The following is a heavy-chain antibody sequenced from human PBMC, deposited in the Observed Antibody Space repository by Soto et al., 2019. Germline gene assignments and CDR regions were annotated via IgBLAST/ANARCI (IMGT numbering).Heavy chain of an antibody. Sequence: GGSLRLSCAASGFTFNDYGMSWVRQAPGKGLEWVSGINWNGGSTGYADSVKGRFTISRDNAKNSLYLQMNSLRAEDTAVYYCAREEVVLESGAFDYWGRGTLVTVSS. D-gene: IGHD3-22*01. CDR1: GFTFNDYG. J-gene: IGHJ4*02. V-gene: IGHV3-20*04. CDR2: INWNGGST. CDR3: AREEVVLESGAFDY.